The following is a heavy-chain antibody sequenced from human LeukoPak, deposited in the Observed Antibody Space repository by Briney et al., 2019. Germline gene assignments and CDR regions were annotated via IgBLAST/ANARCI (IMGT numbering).Heavy chain of an antibody. Sequence: GGSLRLSCAASGFTFSSYWMHWVRQAPGKGLVWVSRINSDGSTTNYADSVKGRFTISRDNAKNTLDLQMNSLRAEDTAAYYCARRSSGSPPYYFDYWGQGTLVIVSS. V-gene: IGHV3-74*01. CDR3: ARRSSGSPPYYFDY. CDR1: GFTFSSYW. CDR2: INSDGSTT. J-gene: IGHJ4*02. D-gene: IGHD1-26*01.